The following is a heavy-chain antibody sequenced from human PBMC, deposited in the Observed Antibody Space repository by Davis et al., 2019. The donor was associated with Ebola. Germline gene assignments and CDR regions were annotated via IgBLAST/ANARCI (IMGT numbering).Heavy chain of an antibody. CDR1: GFIFRNYA. CDR2: VSHSERER. Sequence: PGGSLRLSCAASGFIFRNYAMHWVRQAPGKGLEWVAVVSHSERERFYADSVKGRFTISRDNSENTLYLQMSSLTGDDTAVYYCVRAVFHEVLDDWGQGTPVTVSS. D-gene: IGHD3-3*01. V-gene: IGHV3-30*04. CDR3: VRAVFHEVLDD. J-gene: IGHJ4*02.